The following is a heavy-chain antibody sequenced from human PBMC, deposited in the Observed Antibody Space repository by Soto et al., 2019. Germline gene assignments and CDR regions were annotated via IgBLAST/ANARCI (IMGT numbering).Heavy chain of an antibody. D-gene: IGHD2-15*01. Sequence: GASVKVSCKASGGDFRNYAISWVRQARGQGLEWMGGIIPVFGTPNYAQKFQGRVTIIADESTTTAHMELSSLRSEDTAIYYCARGGGVKLAVTHYYGMDVWGPGTTVTVS. CDR2: IIPVFGTP. CDR1: GGDFRNYA. CDR3: ARGGGVKLAVTHYYGMDV. J-gene: IGHJ6*02. V-gene: IGHV1-69*13.